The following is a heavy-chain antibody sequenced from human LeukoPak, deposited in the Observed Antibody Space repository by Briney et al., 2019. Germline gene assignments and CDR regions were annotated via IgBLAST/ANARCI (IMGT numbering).Heavy chain of an antibody. D-gene: IGHD6-6*01. CDR3: ARRASIAARWGAFDI. CDR2: INHSRST. J-gene: IGHJ3*02. Sequence: SETLSLTCAVYGGSFSGYYWSWIRQPPGKGLEWIGEINHSRSTNYNPSLKSRVTISVDTSKNQFSLKLSSVTAADTAVYYCARRASIAARWGAFDIWGQGTMVTVSS. V-gene: IGHV4-34*01. CDR1: GGSFSGYY.